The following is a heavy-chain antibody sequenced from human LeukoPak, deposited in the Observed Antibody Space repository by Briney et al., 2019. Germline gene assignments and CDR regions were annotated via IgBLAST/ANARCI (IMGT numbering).Heavy chain of an antibody. CDR3: VRPLTGIYRDAFDT. CDR2: INSDGTYT. V-gene: IGHV3-74*01. Sequence: PGGSLRLSCAASGFTFSSHWMHWVRQATGKGLEWPSRINSDGTYTSYADSVKGRFTISRDNAKNTLILQMNSLRGEDTAVYFCVRPLTGIYRDAFDTWGQGTLVTVSS. J-gene: IGHJ3*02. CDR1: GFTFSSHW. D-gene: IGHD3-9*01.